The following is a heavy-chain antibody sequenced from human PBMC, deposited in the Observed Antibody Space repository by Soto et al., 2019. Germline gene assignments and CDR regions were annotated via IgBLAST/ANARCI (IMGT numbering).Heavy chain of an antibody. CDR2: INHSGST. D-gene: IGHD2-2*01. CDR3: ARGSAAAMVPWFDP. Sequence: SETLSLTCAVYSGSFSGHYWSWIRQPPGKGLEWIGEINHSGSTNYNPSLKSRVTISVDTSKNQFSLKLNSVTAADTAVYYCARGSAAAMVPWFDPWGQGTLVTVSS. J-gene: IGHJ5*02. V-gene: IGHV4-34*01. CDR1: SGSFSGHY.